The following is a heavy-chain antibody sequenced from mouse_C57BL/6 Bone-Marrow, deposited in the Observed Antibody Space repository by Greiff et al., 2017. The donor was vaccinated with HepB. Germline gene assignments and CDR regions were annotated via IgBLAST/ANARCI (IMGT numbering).Heavy chain of an antibody. Sequence: EVMLVESGGGLVKPGGSLKLSCAASGFTFSDYGMHWVRQAPEKGLEWVAYISSGSSTIYYADTVKGRFTISRDNAKNTLFLQMTSLRSEDTAMYYCARPTFITTVVALPSGAMDYWGQGTSVTVSS. V-gene: IGHV5-17*01. J-gene: IGHJ4*01. CDR1: GFTFSDYG. CDR2: ISSGSSTI. D-gene: IGHD1-1*01. CDR3: ARPTFITTVVALPSGAMDY.